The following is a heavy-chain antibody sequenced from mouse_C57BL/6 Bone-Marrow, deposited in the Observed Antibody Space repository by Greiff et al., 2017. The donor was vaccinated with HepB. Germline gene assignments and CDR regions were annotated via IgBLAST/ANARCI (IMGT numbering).Heavy chain of an antibody. V-gene: IGHV1-82*01. CDR3: AREGITR. CDR1: GYAFSSSW. J-gene: IGHJ2*01. CDR2: IYPGDGDT. D-gene: IGHD1-1*01. Sequence: QVQLQQSGPELVKPGASVKISCKASGYAFSSSWMNWVKQRPGKGLEWIGRIYPGDGDTNYNGKFKGKATRTADKTSSTAYMQLSSLTSEDAAVYFCAREGITRWGQGTTLTVSS.